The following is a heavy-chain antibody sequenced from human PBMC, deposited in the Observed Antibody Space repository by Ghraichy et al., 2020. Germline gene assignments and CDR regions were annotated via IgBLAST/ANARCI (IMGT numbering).Heavy chain of an antibody. CDR2: LHSNGDT. Sequence: GALRLSCAASGLSVSDHYMSWVRRAPGKGLEWVSFLHSNGDTFYAGSVKGRFIISRDDSMNTLYLQMLSLRAEDTAVYYCARTVYAGSGNHYLVYWGQGTLGTVSS. D-gene: IGHD3-10*01. J-gene: IGHJ4*02. CDR1: GLSVSDHY. V-gene: IGHV3-53*01. CDR3: ARTVYAGSGNHYLVY.